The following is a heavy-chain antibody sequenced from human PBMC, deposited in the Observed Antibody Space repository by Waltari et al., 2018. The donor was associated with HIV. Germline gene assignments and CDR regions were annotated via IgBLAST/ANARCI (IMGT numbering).Heavy chain of an antibody. CDR2: ISSSSYI. CDR1: GFTFSSYS. Sequence: EVQLVESGGGLVKPGGSLRLSCAASGFTFSSYSMNWVRQAPGEGHVCSSSISSSSYIYYADSVKGRFTISRDNAKNSLYLQMNSLRAEDTAVYYCARFDYDSKVDYWGQGTLVTVSS. V-gene: IGHV3-21*01. J-gene: IGHJ4*02. D-gene: IGHD3-22*01. CDR3: ARFDYDSKVDY.